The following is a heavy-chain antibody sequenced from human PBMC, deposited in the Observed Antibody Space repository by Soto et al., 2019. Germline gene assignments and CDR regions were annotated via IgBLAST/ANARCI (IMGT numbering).Heavy chain of an antibody. D-gene: IGHD6-13*01. CDR2: VYYTGTT. Sequence: QVQLQESGPGLLKPSETLSLTCTVSGGSISSYFYIWVRQPPGKGLEWIGSVYYTGTTDYNPSLKSRVTISVDTSKIQFSLNLRSVTAADTAVYYCARDLAAVPRAFDYWGRGTLVTVFS. CDR3: ARDLAAVPRAFDY. J-gene: IGHJ4*02. V-gene: IGHV4-59*01. CDR1: GGSISSYF.